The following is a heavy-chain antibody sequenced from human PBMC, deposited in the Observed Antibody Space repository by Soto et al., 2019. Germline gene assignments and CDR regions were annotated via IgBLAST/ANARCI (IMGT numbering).Heavy chain of an antibody. CDR3: VKDDRILGRRYFDL. J-gene: IGHJ2*01. CDR1: GFTFSSYA. V-gene: IGHV3-23*01. Sequence: EEQLLESGGGLIQPGGSLRLACAGSGFTFSSYAMAWVRQAPGKGLERVSSISVSDGGTYYADSVKGRLTISRDNSKNTLFLQMNSLRVEDTAVYYCVKDDRILGRRYFDLWGRGTLVTVSS. CDR2: ISVSDGGT. D-gene: IGHD2-15*01.